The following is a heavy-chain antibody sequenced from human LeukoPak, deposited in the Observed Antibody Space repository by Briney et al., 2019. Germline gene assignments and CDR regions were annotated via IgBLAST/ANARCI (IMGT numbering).Heavy chain of an antibody. Sequence: GGSLRLSCAASGFTFSSYSMNWVRQAPGKGLEWVSYISSSSSTIYYADSVKGRFHISRDNAKHSLYLQMNSLRAEDTAVYYCASPLRYFDWAFDYWGQGTLVTVSS. D-gene: IGHD3-9*01. CDR1: GFTFSSYS. V-gene: IGHV3-48*01. CDR3: ASPLRYFDWAFDY. CDR2: ISSSSSTI. J-gene: IGHJ4*02.